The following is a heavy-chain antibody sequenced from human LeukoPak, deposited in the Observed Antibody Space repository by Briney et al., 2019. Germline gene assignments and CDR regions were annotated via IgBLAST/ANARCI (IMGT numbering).Heavy chain of an antibody. J-gene: IGHJ4*02. CDR2: IYSGGST. CDR3: AKVTGGDMITYGGLDY. Sequence: PSGGSLRLSCAASGFTVSNNYMSWVRQAPGKGLEWVSVIYSGGSTYYADSVKGRFTISRDTSKNTLYLQMNSLRAEDTAVYYCAKVTGGDMITYGGLDYWGQGTLVTVSS. D-gene: IGHD3-16*01. V-gene: IGHV3-53*01. CDR1: GFTVSNNY.